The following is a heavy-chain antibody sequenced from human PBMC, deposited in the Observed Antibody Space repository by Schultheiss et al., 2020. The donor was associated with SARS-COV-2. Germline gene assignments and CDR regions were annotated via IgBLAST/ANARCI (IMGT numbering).Heavy chain of an antibody. CDR1: GYSFTSYW. V-gene: IGHV5-51*01. D-gene: IGHD2-2*01. CDR2: IYPGDSNI. CDR3: ARQRISSYDAFDI. J-gene: IGHJ3*02. Sequence: GGSLRLSCKGSGYSFTSYWIGWVRQMPGKGLEWMGIIYPGDSNIIYRPSFQGQVTITADKSVSTAYLQWSSLKASDTAIYYCARQRISSYDAFDIWGQGTMVTVSS.